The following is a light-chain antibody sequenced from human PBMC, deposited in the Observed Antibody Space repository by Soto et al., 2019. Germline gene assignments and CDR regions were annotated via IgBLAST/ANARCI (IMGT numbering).Light chain of an antibody. CDR2: DVS. CDR1: SSDVGGYNY. Sequence: QSVLTQPASVSGSPGQSITTSCTGTSSDVGGYNYVSWYQQHPGKAPKLMIYDVSNRPSGVSKRFSGSKSGNTASLTISGLQAEDEADYYCSSYTSSSTRVFGTGTKVTVL. J-gene: IGLJ1*01. CDR3: SSYTSSSTRV. V-gene: IGLV2-14*01.